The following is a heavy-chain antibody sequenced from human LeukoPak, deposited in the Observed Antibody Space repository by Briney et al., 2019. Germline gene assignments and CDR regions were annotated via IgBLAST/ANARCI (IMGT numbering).Heavy chain of an antibody. CDR1: GLPFSTYG. D-gene: IGHD3-16*01. CDR2: ISARGGEI. V-gene: IGHV3-23*01. Sequence: TGGSLTLPCEVWGLPFSTYGMSWVREGRGGGVECVSGISARGGEIDYGVFVEGRFTINRDNAKNTLYLQMNSLRAEDTAVYYCAKDLKGLYDYVRGSYAIDIWCHGTLVTVSS. J-gene: IGHJ3*02. CDR3: AKDLKGLYDYVRGSYAIDI.